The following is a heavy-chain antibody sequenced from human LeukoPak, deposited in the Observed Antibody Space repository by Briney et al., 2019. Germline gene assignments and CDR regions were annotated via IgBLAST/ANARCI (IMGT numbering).Heavy chain of an antibody. J-gene: IGHJ4*02. V-gene: IGHV4-59*01. CDR3: ASSNDYGDYVFDY. CDR1: GGSISSYY. Sequence: SETLSLTCTVSGGSISSYYWSWIRQPPGKGLEWIGYIYYSGSTNYNPSLKSRVTISVDTSKNQFSLKLSSVTAADTAVYYCASSNDYGDYVFDYWGQGTLVTVSS. D-gene: IGHD4-17*01. CDR2: IYYSGST.